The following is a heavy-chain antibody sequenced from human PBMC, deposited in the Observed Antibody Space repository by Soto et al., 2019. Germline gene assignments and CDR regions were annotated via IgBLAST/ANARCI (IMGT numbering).Heavy chain of an antibody. J-gene: IGHJ6*02. CDR2: IYYSGST. CDR1: GGSISSGGYY. V-gene: IGHV4-31*03. Sequence: QVQLQESGPGLVKPSQTLSLTCTVSGGSISSGGYYWSWIRQHPGKGLEGIGYIYYSGSTYYNPSLKSRVTISVDTSKNQFSLKLSSVTAADTAVYYCAPTVETTVTHYYYYGMDVWGQGTTVTVSS. CDR3: APTVETTVTHYYYYGMDV. D-gene: IGHD4-17*01.